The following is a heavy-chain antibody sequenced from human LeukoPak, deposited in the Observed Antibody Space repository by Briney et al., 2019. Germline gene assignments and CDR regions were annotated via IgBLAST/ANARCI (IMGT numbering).Heavy chain of an antibody. CDR1: GFTFSSYG. CDR2: IWYDGSNK. D-gene: IGHD4-17*01. J-gene: IGHJ4*02. CDR3: ARDVDYGDSFFDY. V-gene: IGHV3-33*01. Sequence: GGSLRLSCAASGFTFSSYGMHWVRQAPGKGLEWVAVIWYDGSNKYYADSVKGRFTISRDNSENTLYLQMNSLRAEDTAVYYCARDVDYGDSFFDYWGQGTLVTVSS.